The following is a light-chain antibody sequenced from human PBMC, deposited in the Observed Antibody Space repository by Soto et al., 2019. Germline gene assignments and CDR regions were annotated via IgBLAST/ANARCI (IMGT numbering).Light chain of an antibody. CDR3: QQYNSHWT. CDR1: QSISSW. CDR2: DDS. Sequence: DIQMTQSPSTLSASVGDRVTITCRASQSISSWLAWYQQKPWKAPKLLIYDDSSIESVVPSRFSSSGSGTEILLTISSLQPDDFATYYRQQYNSHWTFGEGTKVEIK. V-gene: IGKV1-5*01. J-gene: IGKJ4*02.